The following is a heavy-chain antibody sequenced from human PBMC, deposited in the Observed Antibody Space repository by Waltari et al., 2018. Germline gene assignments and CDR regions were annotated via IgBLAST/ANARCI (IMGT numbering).Heavy chain of an antibody. CDR3: AKPRMTTVTPDWYFDL. CDR1: GFTFSSYA. V-gene: IGHV3-23*01. Sequence: EVQLLESGGGLVQPGGSLRLSCAASGFTFSSYAMSWVRQAPGKGLEWVSAISGSGDSTYYADSVKGRFTIARDNSKNTLYLQMNSLRAEDTAVYYCAKPRMTTVTPDWYFDLWGRGTLVTVSS. J-gene: IGHJ2*01. CDR2: ISGSGDST. D-gene: IGHD4-17*01.